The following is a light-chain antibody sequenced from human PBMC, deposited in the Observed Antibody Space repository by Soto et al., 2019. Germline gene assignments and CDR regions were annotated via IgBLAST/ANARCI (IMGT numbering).Light chain of an antibody. CDR3: QQYGRSPYT. Sequence: VCTQSPDALSLSPGERATLSCRASQTASSSHLAWYQQKPGQAPRLLIYDASSRATGISDRFSGSGSGTDFTLTISRLESEDFAVYYCQQYGRSPYTFGHGTKVDIK. V-gene: IGKV3-20*01. CDR2: DAS. J-gene: IGKJ2*01. CDR1: QTASSSH.